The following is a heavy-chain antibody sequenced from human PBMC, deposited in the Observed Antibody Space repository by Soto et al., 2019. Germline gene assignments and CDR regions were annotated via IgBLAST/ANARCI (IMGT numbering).Heavy chain of an antibody. Sequence: SETLSLTCAVSGYSISSGSYWVWSRQPQGKGLQRIGRIYHSGSTYYNPSLKSRVTISVATSKNQFSLKLSSVTAADPAVYYCARVSSPEQRYSFDPWGQGTLVTVS. V-gene: IGHV4-38-2*01. CDR2: IYHSGST. CDR1: GYSISSGSY. D-gene: IGHD6-25*01. J-gene: IGHJ5*02. CDR3: ARVSSPEQRYSFDP.